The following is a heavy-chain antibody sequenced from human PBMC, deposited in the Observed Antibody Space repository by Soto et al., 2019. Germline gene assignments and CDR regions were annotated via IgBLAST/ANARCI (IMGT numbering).Heavy chain of an antibody. J-gene: IGHJ6*02. CDR3: ASLVAAPSSFSSYYYGMDV. V-gene: IGHV3-21*01. D-gene: IGHD6-6*01. CDR2: ISSSSSDI. CDR1: GFTFRSYT. Sequence: GGSLRLSCAASGFTFRSYTMDWVRQAPGKGLEWVSSISSSSSDIYYADSVKGRFTVSRDNAKNSLYLQMNSLRAEDTAVYYCASLVAAPSSFSSYYYGMDVWGQGTTVTVSS.